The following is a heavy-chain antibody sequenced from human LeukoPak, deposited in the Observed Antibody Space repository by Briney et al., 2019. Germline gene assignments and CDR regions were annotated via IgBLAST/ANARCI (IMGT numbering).Heavy chain of an antibody. CDR2: IYYSRSY. Sequence: SQTLSLTCTVSGGSISSGGYYWSWIRQHPGKGLEWIWYIYYSRSYYYNPSLKSRVTIAVDTSKNQFSLKLSSVTAADTAVYYCAGGKNYDRIDYWGQGTLSPSPQ. J-gene: IGHJ4*02. CDR1: GGSISSGGYY. D-gene: IGHD3-22*01. CDR3: AGGKNYDRIDY. V-gene: IGHV4-31*03.